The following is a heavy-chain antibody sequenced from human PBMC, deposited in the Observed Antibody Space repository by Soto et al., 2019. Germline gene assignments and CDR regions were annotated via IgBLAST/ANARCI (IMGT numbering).Heavy chain of an antibody. V-gene: IGHV3-7*01. D-gene: IGHD3-3*01. Sequence: PGGALRLSCAASGFTFSSYLMSWVRQAPGKGLEWVANIKQDGSEKYYVDSVKGRFTISRDNAKNSLYLQMNSLRAEDTAVYYCARGGTPGYDFWSGYDSNIEFGYMDVWGKGTTVTVSS. CDR2: IKQDGSEK. CDR1: GFTFSSYL. CDR3: ARGGTPGYDFWSGYDSNIEFGYMDV. J-gene: IGHJ6*03.